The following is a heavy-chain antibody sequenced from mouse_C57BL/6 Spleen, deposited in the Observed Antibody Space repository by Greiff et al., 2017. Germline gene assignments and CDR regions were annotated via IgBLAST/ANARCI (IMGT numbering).Heavy chain of an antibody. D-gene: IGHD1-1*01. J-gene: IGHJ2*01. CDR3: ARYVITTVTFDY. V-gene: IGHV1-69*01. Sequence: QVQLQQPGAELVMPGASVKLSCKASGYTFTSYWMHWVKQRPGQGLEWIGEIDPSDSYTNYNQKFKGKSTLPVDKSSGTAYMQLSSLTSEDSAVYYSARYVITTVTFDYWGQGTTLTVSS. CDR1: GYTFTSYW. CDR2: IDPSDSYT.